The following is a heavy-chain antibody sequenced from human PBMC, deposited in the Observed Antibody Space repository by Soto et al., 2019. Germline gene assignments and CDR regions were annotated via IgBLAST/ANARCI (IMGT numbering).Heavy chain of an antibody. CDR3: AKDPITMIVVVPDNWFDP. Sequence: PGGSLRLSCAASGFSFTSFCMNWVRQAPGKGLEWVANINHYGSEKYYVDSVKGRFIISRDNSKNTLYLQMNSLRAEDTAVYYCAKDPITMIVVVPDNWFDPWGQGTLVTVSS. CDR2: INHYGSEK. J-gene: IGHJ5*02. V-gene: IGHV3-7*03. D-gene: IGHD3-22*01. CDR1: GFSFTSFC.